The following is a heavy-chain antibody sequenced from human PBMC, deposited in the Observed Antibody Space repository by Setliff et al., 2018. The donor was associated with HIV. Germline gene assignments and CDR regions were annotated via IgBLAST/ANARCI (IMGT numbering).Heavy chain of an antibody. CDR2: INHSGST. D-gene: IGHD3-16*01. CDR3: ARVPWGGRGEYYYYYMDV. Sequence: SETLSLTCTVSGGSISVSSHYWGWIRQPPGKGLEWIGEINHSGSTNYNPSLQSRVTISVDTSKNQFSLKLSSVTAADTAVYYCARVPWGGRGEYYYYYMDVWGKGTTVTVSS. J-gene: IGHJ6*03. CDR1: GGSISVSSHY. V-gene: IGHV4-39*07.